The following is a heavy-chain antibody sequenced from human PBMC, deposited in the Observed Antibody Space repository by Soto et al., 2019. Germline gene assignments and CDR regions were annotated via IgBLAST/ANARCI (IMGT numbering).Heavy chain of an antibody. Sequence: PSETLSLTCTVSGDSISDYYWSWIRQPAGKGLEWIGRFYYSGNTKSNPSLKSRVTMSADTSKNQFSLKLSSVTAADTAVYYCATTVGDYYDSSGYYYFDYWGQGTLVTVSS. CDR1: GDSISDYY. J-gene: IGHJ4*02. D-gene: IGHD3-22*01. CDR2: FYYSGNT. V-gene: IGHV4-4*07. CDR3: ATTVGDYYDSSGYYYFDY.